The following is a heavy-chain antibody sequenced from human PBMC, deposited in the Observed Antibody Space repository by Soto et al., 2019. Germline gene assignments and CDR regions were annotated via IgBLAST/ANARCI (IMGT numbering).Heavy chain of an antibody. J-gene: IGHJ6*02. Sequence: QVQLVQSGSEVPKPGSSVKVSCKASGVTFSSYAISWVRQAPGHGLELMGGIIPIFGTANYAQKFQARVPITADESTSTASMELSTLSSEDTAVYYCAREYGGLGMGDWGQGTTATVSS. CDR2: IIPIFGTA. CDR1: GVTFSSYA. V-gene: IGHV1-69*01. CDR3: AREYGGLGMGD. D-gene: IGHD4-17*01.